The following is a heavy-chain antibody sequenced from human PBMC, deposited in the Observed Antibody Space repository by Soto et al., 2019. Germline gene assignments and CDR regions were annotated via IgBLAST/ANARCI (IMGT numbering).Heavy chain of an antibody. J-gene: IGHJ4*02. CDR2: ISGTGSGSNT. CDR1: GFTFSSFA. CDR3: AKDRGQWLVSYDY. V-gene: IGHV3-23*01. D-gene: IGHD6-19*01. Sequence: GGSLRLSCAASGFTFSSFAMSWARQAPGKGLEWVSAISGTGSGSNTYYADSVKGRFTISRDNSKNTLYLQMNSLRAEDTAIYYCAKDRGQWLVSYDYWGQGTLVTVSS.